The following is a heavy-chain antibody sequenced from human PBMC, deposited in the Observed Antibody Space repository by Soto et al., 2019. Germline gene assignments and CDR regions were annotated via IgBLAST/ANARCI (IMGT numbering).Heavy chain of an antibody. CDR3: AREWIAARPYYYYYGMDV. Sequence: ASVKVSCKASGYTFTSYYMHWVRRAPGQGLEWMGIINPSGGSTSYAQKFQGRVTMTRDTSTSTVYMELSSLRSEDTAVYYCAREWIAARPYYYYYGMDVWGQGTTVTVSS. V-gene: IGHV1-46*01. CDR2: INPSGGST. CDR1: GYTFTSYY. J-gene: IGHJ6*02. D-gene: IGHD6-6*01.